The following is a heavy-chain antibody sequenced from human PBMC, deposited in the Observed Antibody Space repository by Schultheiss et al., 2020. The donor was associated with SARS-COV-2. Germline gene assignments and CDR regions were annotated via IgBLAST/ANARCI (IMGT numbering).Heavy chain of an antibody. CDR1: GFTFSSYS. CDR2: ISGGDSI. CDR3: ARVGATTYYHYYMDF. D-gene: IGHD1-26*01. Sequence: GGSLRLSCAASGFTFSSYSMNWVRQAPEKGLEWVSYISGGDSIYYAESVEGRFTSSRDNTKNSLFLQMDNLKAEDTGVYYCARVGATTYYHYYMDFWGEGTTVTVSS. J-gene: IGHJ6*03. V-gene: IGHV3-48*04.